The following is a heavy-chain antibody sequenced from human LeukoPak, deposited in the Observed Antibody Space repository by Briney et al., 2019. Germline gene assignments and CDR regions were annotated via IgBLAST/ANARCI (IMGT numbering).Heavy chain of an antibody. J-gene: IGHJ4*02. CDR3: ARNGRYCSGSSCGPDY. D-gene: IGHD2-15*01. CDR1: GGSISRSSYY. V-gene: IGHV4-39*01. Sequence: SETLSLTCTVSGGSISRSSYYWGWIRQPPGKGLEWIGSIYYSGSTYYNPSLKSRVTISVDTSKNQFSLKLSSVTAADTAVYYCARNGRYCSGSSCGPDYWGQGTLVTVSS. CDR2: IYYSGST.